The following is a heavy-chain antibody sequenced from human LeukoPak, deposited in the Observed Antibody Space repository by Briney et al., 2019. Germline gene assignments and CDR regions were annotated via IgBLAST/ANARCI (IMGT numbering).Heavy chain of an antibody. D-gene: IGHD1-26*01. J-gene: IGHJ4*02. Sequence: PGGSLRLSCAASGFTFSSYAMHWVRQAPGKGLEWVAVISYDGSNKYYADSVKGRFTISRDNSKNTLYLQMNSLRAEDTAVYYCAKLDSGSYLDPWYFDYWGQGTLVTVSS. V-gene: IGHV3-30-3*01. CDR2: ISYDGSNK. CDR3: AKLDSGSYLDPWYFDY. CDR1: GFTFSSYA.